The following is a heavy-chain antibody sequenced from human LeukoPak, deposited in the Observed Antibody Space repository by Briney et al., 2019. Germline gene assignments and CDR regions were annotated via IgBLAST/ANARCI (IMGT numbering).Heavy chain of an antibody. J-gene: IGHJ4*02. Sequence: GGSLRLSCAASGFTFSSYSMNWVRQAPGKGLEWVANIKQDGSEKYHVDSVKGRFTISRDNAKNSLYLQMNSLRAEDTAVYYCARADSSGYYGLVFDYYFDYWGQGTLVTVSS. CDR1: GFTFSSYS. CDR2: IKQDGSEK. CDR3: ARADSSGYYGLVFDYYFDY. V-gene: IGHV3-7*04. D-gene: IGHD3-22*01.